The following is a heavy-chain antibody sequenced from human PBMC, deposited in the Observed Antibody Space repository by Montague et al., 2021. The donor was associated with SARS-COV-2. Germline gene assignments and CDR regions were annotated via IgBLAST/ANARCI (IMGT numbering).Heavy chain of an antibody. J-gene: IGHJ6*02. CDR1: GGSISSYY. CDR2: INHSGST. D-gene: IGHD3-9*01. V-gene: IGHV4-34*01. Sequence: SETLSLTCTVSGGSISSYYWSWIRQLPGKGLEWIGEINHSGSTNYNTSPKSRVTITVDTSKNQFSLKLDSVIAADTAAYYCARDGSLRFEILIGPRHYCYGLAFWGQGTPVTVSS. CDR3: ARDGSLRFEILIGPRHYCYGLAF.